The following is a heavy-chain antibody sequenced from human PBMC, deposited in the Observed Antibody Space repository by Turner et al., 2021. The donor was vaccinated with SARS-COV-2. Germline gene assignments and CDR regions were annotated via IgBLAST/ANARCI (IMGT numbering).Heavy chain of an antibody. Sequence: QVQLVESGGGVVQPGRSLRLSCAASGFTFSSYAMHWVRQAPGKWLEWVALIAYDGSNKYYADSVKGRFTISRDNSKNTLYLQMNSLRADDTAVYYCARDLGSGWYPWSQGTLVTVSS. V-gene: IGHV3-30-3*01. J-gene: IGHJ5*02. CDR2: IAYDGSNK. D-gene: IGHD6-19*01. CDR1: GFTFSSYA. CDR3: ARDLGSGWYP.